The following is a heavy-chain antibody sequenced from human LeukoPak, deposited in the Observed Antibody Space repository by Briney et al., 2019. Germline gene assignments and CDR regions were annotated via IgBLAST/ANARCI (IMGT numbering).Heavy chain of an antibody. CDR3: ASLRVTTYYFDY. CDR2: IYYSGRT. CDR1: GGSISSSTSY. J-gene: IGHJ4*02. Sequence: SETLTLTCTVSGGSISSSTSYWGWIRQPPRKGLEWIGYIYYSGRTYYNPSLKSRLTISVDTSKNQFSLKLSSVTAADTAVYYCASLRVTTYYFDYWGQGTLVTVSS. D-gene: IGHD2-21*02. V-gene: IGHV4-39*01.